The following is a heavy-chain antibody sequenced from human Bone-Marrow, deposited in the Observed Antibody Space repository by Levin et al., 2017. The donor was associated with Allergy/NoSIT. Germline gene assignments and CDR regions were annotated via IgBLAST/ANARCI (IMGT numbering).Heavy chain of an antibody. J-gene: IGHJ6*02. Sequence: GGSLRLSCAASGFTFSSYAMSWVRQAPGKGLEWVSAISGSGGSTYYADSVKGRFTISRDNSKNTLYLQMNSLRAEDTAVYYCAKGRETTVTTGNYYYYGMDVWGQGTTVTVSS. V-gene: IGHV3-23*01. CDR3: AKGRETTVTTGNYYYYGMDV. CDR2: ISGSGGST. D-gene: IGHD4-17*01. CDR1: GFTFSSYA.